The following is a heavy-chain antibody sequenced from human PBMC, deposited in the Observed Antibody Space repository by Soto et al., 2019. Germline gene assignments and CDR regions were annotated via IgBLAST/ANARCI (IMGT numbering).Heavy chain of an antibody. D-gene: IGHD2-21*02. V-gene: IGHV3-23*01. Sequence: EVQLLESGGGLVQPGGSLRLSCAASGFTFSHYAMNWVRQAPGKGLEWVSAISGSGGGTYYADSVKGRFTISRDNSENTLYLQMNSLRVDDTAVYHCAILGWTVTDFDGGWHFDHWGQGTLVTVSS. CDR3: AILGWTVTDFDGGWHFDH. CDR2: ISGSGGGT. CDR1: GFTFSHYA. J-gene: IGHJ4*02.